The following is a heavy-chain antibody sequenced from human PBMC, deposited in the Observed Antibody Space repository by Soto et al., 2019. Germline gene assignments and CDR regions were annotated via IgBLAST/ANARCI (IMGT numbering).Heavy chain of an antibody. CDR2: TYYRSKWYN. V-gene: IGHV6-1*01. J-gene: IGHJ4*02. CDR3: ARDDCSGGSCYSGYYFDY. Sequence: PSQTLSLTCAISGDSVSSNSAAWNWIRQSPSRGLEWLGRTYYRSKWYNDYAVSVKSRITINPDTSKNQFSLQLNSVTPEDTAVYYCARDDCSGGSCYSGYYFDYWGQGTLVTVSS. D-gene: IGHD2-15*01. CDR1: GDSVSSNSAA.